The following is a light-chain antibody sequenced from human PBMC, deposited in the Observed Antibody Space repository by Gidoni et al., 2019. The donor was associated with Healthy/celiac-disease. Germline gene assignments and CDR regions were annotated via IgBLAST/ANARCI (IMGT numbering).Light chain of an antibody. J-gene: IGKJ4*01. V-gene: IGKV1-39*01. Sequence: DIQMTQSPSSLSASVGDRVNITCRASQSISSYLNWYQQKPGKAPKILIYDASSLQRGVPSRFRGSGAGTEFTLTISSLQPEDFATYYCQQSYSTPLTFGGGTKVEIK. CDR1: QSISSY. CDR3: QQSYSTPLT. CDR2: DAS.